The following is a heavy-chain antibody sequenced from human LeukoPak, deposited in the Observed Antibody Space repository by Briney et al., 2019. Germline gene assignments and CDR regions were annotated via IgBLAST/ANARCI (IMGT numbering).Heavy chain of an antibody. D-gene: IGHD2-21*02. CDR3: ARARGCRNGDCHNFDY. V-gene: IGHV3-7*03. CDR2: IKQDGSEK. J-gene: IGHJ4*02. Sequence: QSGGSLRLPCAASGFTFSAYWMSWIRQAPGMGLEWVANIKQDGSEKYYVDSVKGRFTISRDNARNSLYLQMNSLRAEDTAVYYCARARGCRNGDCHNFDYWGQGTLVTVSS. CDR1: GFTFSAYW.